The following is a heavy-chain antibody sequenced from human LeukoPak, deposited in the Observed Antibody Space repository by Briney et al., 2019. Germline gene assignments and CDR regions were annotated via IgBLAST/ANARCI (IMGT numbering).Heavy chain of an antibody. Sequence: KPSETLSLTCTVSGGSISSSSYYWGWIRQPPGKGLEWIGSIYCSGSTYYNPSLKSRVTISVDTSKNQFSLKLSSVTAADTAVYYCASRIAARPVYYYYYMDVWGKGTTVTVSS. CDR2: IYCSGST. V-gene: IGHV4-39*01. CDR1: GGSISSSSYY. J-gene: IGHJ6*03. D-gene: IGHD6-6*01. CDR3: ASRIAARPVYYYYYMDV.